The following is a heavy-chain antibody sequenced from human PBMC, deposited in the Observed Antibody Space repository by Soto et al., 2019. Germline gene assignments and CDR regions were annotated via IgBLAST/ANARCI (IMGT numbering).Heavy chain of an antibody. CDR1: GFTFDDYA. J-gene: IGHJ4*02. D-gene: IGHD4-17*01. CDR3: AKDTYGDAEGCFDY. Sequence: PGGSLRLSCAASGFTFDDYAMHWVRQAPGKGLEWVSGISWNSGSIGYADSVKGRFTISRNNAKNSLYLQMNSLRAEDTALYYCAKDTYGDAEGCFDYWGQGTLVTVSS. V-gene: IGHV3-9*01. CDR2: ISWNSGSI.